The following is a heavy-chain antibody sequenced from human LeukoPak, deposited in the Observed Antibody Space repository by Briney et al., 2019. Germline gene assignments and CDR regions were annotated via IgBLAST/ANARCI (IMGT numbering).Heavy chain of an antibody. CDR1: GYTFTGYY. Sequence: GASVKVSCKASGYTFTGYYIHWVRQAPGQGLEWMGWINPKSSGTNYAQKFQGRVTMTRDTSISTAYMELSGLRSDDTAVYYCARGDFVVVVAATGAFDIWGQGTMVTVSS. D-gene: IGHD2-15*01. V-gene: IGHV1-2*02. CDR2: INPKSSGT. J-gene: IGHJ3*02. CDR3: ARGDFVVVVAATGAFDI.